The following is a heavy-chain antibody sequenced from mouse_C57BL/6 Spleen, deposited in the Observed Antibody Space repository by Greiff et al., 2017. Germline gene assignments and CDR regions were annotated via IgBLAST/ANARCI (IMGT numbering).Heavy chain of an antibody. CDR1: GFSLSTSGMG. V-gene: IGHV8-12*01. CDR2: IYWDDDK. J-gene: IGHJ2*01. D-gene: IGHD2-4*01. CDR3: ARRVPYDYGVFDY. Sequence: QVTLKESGPGILQSSPTLSLTCSFSGFSLSTSGMGVSWIRQPSGKGLEWLAHIYWDDDKRYNPSLKSRLTISKDTSRNQVFLKITRVDTADTATYYCARRVPYDYGVFDYWGQGTTLTVSS.